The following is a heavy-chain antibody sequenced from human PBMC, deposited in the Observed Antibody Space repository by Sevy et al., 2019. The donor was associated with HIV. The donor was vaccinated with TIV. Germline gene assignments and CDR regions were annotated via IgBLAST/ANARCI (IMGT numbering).Heavy chain of an antibody. CDR1: GGSISSYY. J-gene: IGHJ5*02. CDR2: IYYSGST. V-gene: IGHV4-59*01. CDR3: ARSLNYGDYYYNWFDL. D-gene: IGHD4-17*01. Sequence: SETLSLTCTVSGGSISSYYWSWIRQPPGKGLEWIGYIYYSGSTNYNPSLKSRVTISVDTSKNQFSLKLSSVTAADTAVYYCARSLNYGDYYYNWFDLWGQGTLVTVSS.